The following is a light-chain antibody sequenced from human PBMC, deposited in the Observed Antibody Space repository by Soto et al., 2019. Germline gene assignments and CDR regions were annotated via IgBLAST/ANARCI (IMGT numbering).Light chain of an antibody. J-gene: IGLJ1*01. CDR1: TSNIGTFY. CDR2: LGD. V-gene: IGLV1-47*02. CDR3: AAWDDNLNAYV. Sequence: QAVVTQPPSASSTPGQTVTISCSGSTSNIGTFYVYWYQHLPGTAPKLLIYLGDQRASGVSDRFSGSKSGTSASLAINWLRSDDEADYYCAAWDDNLNAYVFGSGTKLTVL.